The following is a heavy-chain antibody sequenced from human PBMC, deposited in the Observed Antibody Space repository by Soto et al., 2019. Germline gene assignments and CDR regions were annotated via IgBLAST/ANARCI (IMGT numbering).Heavy chain of an antibody. CDR3: ARSSGAYRPFDY. CDR2: ISDIGSI. J-gene: IGHJ4*02. CDR1: GFTFSSFE. D-gene: IGHD3-22*01. Sequence: SLRLSCAASGFTFSSFEMNWVRQAPGKGLEWVSHISDIGSIYYADSVKGRFTVSRDNAKNSVYLQMDSLRAEDTAVYYCARSSGAYRPFDYWGQGTLVTVSS. V-gene: IGHV3-48*03.